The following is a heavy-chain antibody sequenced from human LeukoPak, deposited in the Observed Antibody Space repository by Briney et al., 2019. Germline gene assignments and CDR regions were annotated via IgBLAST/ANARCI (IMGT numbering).Heavy chain of an antibody. CDR2: IYYSGST. Sequence: SETLSLTCTVSGGSISSGDYYWGWIRQPPGKGLEWIGYIYYSGSTYYNPSLKSRVTISVDTSKNQFSLKLSSVTAADTAVYYCARVWYDPYYYYMDVWGKGTTVTVSS. CDR1: GGSISSGDYY. CDR3: ARVWYDPYYYYMDV. V-gene: IGHV4-30-4*08. D-gene: IGHD2-15*01. J-gene: IGHJ6*03.